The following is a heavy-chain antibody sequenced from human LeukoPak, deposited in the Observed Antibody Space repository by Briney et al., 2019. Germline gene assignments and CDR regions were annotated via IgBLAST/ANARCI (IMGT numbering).Heavy chain of an antibody. CDR1: GYTFTGYY. CDR3: ARGVRDSSGYYYDSWYFDL. V-gene: IGHV1-2*02. CDR2: INPNSGGT. Sequence: VASVKVSCKASGYTFTGYYMHWVRQAPGQGLEWMGWINPNSGGTNYAQKFQGRVTMTRDTSISTAYMELSRLRSDDTAVYYCARGVRDSSGYYYDSWYFDLWGRGTLVTVSS. J-gene: IGHJ2*01. D-gene: IGHD3-22*01.